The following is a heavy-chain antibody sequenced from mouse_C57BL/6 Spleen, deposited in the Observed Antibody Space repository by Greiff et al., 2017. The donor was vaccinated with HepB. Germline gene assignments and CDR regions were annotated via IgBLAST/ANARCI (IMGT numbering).Heavy chain of an antibody. CDR3: ARGYGSSSFDY. Sequence: EVQLQQSGPGLVKPSQSLSLTCSVTGYSITSGYYWNWIRQFPGNKLEWMGYISYDGSNNYNPSLKNRISITRDTSKNQFFLKLNSVTTEDTATYYCARGYGSSSFDYWGQGTTLTVSS. J-gene: IGHJ2*01. CDR1: GYSITSGYY. CDR2: ISYDGSN. D-gene: IGHD1-1*01. V-gene: IGHV3-6*01.